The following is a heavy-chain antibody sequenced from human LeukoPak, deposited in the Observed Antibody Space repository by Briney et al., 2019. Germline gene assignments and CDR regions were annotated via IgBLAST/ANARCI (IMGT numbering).Heavy chain of an antibody. Sequence: GGSLRLSCAASGFTFSSYAMHWVRQAPGKGLEWVSSIKSSSSYIYHADSVKGRFTISRDNAKNSLYLQMNSLRAEDTAVYYCARDPYFDYWGQGTLVTVSS. V-gene: IGHV3-21*01. J-gene: IGHJ4*02. CDR2: IKSSSSYI. CDR1: GFTFSSYA. CDR3: ARDPYFDY.